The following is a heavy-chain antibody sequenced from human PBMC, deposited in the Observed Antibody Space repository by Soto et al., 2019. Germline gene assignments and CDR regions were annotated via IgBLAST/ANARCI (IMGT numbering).Heavy chain of an antibody. CDR2: IYWDDDK. J-gene: IGHJ4*02. CDR3: AHLTTGCFYFDY. V-gene: IGHV2-5*02. Sequence: QITLKESGPTLVKPTQTLTLTCPFSGFSLRNSGVGVGWIRQPPGKALEWLALIYWDDDKRYSPSLKSRLTITKDTSKNQVVLTMTNMDPVDTATYYCAHLTTGCFYFDYWGQGTLVTVSS. CDR1: GFSLRNSGVG. D-gene: IGHD4-17*01.